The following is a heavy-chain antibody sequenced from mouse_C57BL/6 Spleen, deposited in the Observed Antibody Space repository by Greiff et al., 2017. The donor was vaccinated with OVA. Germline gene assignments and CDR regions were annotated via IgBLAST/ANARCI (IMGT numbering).Heavy chain of an antibody. CDR3: ARGDGYRFAY. V-gene: IGHV1-55*01. CDR2: IYPGSGST. J-gene: IGHJ3*01. Sequence: QVQLKESGAELVKPGASVKMSCKASGYTFTSYWITWVKQRPGQGLEWIGDIYPGSGSTNYNEKFKSKATLTVDTSSSTAYMQLSSLTSEDSAVYYCARGDGYRFAYWGQGTLVTVSA. D-gene: IGHD2-3*01. CDR1: GYTFTSYW.